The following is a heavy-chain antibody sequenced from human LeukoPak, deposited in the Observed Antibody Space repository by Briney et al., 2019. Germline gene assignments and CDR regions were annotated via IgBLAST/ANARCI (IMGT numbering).Heavy chain of an antibody. Sequence: GGSLRLSCAASGSTFDDYGMSWVRQAPGKGLEWVSGINWNGGSTGYADSVKGRFTISRDNAKNSLYLQMNSLRAEDTALYYCARDLWGYDSSGYYYSYWGQGTLVTVSS. V-gene: IGHV3-20*04. D-gene: IGHD3-22*01. CDR2: INWNGGST. CDR3: ARDLWGYDSSGYYYSY. J-gene: IGHJ4*02. CDR1: GSTFDDYG.